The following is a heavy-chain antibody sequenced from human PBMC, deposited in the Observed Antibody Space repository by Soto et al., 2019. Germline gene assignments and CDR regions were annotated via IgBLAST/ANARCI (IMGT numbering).Heavy chain of an antibody. CDR3: ARLLSITIFGVVPDV. CDR1: GYTFTSYD. Sequence: ASVKVSCKASGYTFTSYDINWLRQATGQGLEWMGWMNPNSGNTGYAQKFQGRVTMTRNTSISTAYMELSSLRSEDTAVYYCARLLSITIFGVVPDVWGQGTTVTVSS. V-gene: IGHV1-8*01. D-gene: IGHD3-3*01. CDR2: MNPNSGNT. J-gene: IGHJ6*02.